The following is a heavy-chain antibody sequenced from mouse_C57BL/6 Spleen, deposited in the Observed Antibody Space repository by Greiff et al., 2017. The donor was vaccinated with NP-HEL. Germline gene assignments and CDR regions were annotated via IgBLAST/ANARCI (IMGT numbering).Heavy chain of an antibody. CDR3: TNYDYDGWFAY. D-gene: IGHD2-4*01. CDR2: IDPETGGT. CDR1: GYTFTDYE. J-gene: IGHJ3*01. Sequence: QVQLQQSGAELVRPGASVTLSCKASGYTFTDYEMHWVKQTPVHGLEWIGAIDPETGGTAYNQKFKGKAILTADKSSSTAYMELRSLTSEDSAVYYCTNYDYDGWFAYWGQGTLVTVSA. V-gene: IGHV1-15*01.